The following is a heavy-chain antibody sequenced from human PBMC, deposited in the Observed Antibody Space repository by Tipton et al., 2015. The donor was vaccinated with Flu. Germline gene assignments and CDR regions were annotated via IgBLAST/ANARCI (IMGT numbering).Heavy chain of an antibody. V-gene: IGHV4-34*01. J-gene: IGHJ6*02. CDR2: INHSGST. D-gene: IGHD1-26*01. CDR3: ARAGDYYYYGMDV. CDR1: GGSFSGYY. Sequence: TLSLTCAVYGGSFSGYYWSWIRQPPGEGLEWIGEINHSGSTNYNPSLKSRVTISVDTSKNQFSLKLSSVTAADTAVYYCARAGDYYYYGMDVWGQGTTVTVSS.